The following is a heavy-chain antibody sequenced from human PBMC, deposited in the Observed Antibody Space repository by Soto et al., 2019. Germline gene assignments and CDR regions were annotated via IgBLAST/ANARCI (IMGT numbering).Heavy chain of an antibody. CDR1: GGSLSDQW. CDR2: VFLGDSDA. CDR3: ARLPTGWPNWVDP. D-gene: IGHD6-19*01. Sequence: PGESLKISCKGSGGSLSDQWIGWVRHTPDKGLEWIGFVFLGDSDARYSPAFQGQVTMSADRSSTYLKLTSVAAADTAVYYCARLPTGWPNWVDPWGQGILVTVSS. J-gene: IGHJ5*02. V-gene: IGHV5-51*01.